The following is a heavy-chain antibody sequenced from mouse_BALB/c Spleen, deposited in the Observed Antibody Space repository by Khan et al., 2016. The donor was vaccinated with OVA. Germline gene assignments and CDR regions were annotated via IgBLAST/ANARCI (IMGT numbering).Heavy chain of an antibody. D-gene: IGHD2-10*02. Sequence: VQLQQSGAELLRPGALVKLSCKASGFSIKDFYMHWVKQRPEQGLEWIGWIDPENGDTIYDPNFQGKASIIAETSSNTAYLQLSSLTSEDTAVYYCVRLGYGNYWFAYWGQGTLVTVSA. V-gene: IGHV14-1*02. CDR1: GFSIKDFY. J-gene: IGHJ3*01. CDR3: VRLGYGNYWFAY. CDR2: IDPENGDT.